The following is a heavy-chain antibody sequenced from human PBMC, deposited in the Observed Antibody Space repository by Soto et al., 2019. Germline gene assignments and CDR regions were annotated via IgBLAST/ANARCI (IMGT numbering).Heavy chain of an antibody. Sequence: VASLKVSFKSSGCTFSSYAIRCVRQAPGQGLDWMGGIIPIFGTANYAQKFQGRVTITADESTSTAYMELSSLRSEDTDVYYCARPFSDRSGKSSFDIWGQGTRVTFS. CDR1: GCTFSSYA. CDR2: IIPIFGTA. D-gene: IGHD3-22*01. CDR3: ARPFSDRSGKSSFDI. V-gene: IGHV1-69*13. J-gene: IGHJ3*02.